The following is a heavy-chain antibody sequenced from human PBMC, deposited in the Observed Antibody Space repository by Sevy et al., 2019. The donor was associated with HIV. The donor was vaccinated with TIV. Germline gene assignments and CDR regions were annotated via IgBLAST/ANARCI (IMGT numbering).Heavy chain of an antibody. CDR2: IRQDGNEI. J-gene: IGHJ4*02. V-gene: IGHV3-7*03. Sequence: GGSLRHSCDASGFTFDMYWMQWVRQAPGKGLEWVANIRQDGNEIYYAASVRGRFTISRDNAKGSLYLQMNNLRVEDTATYYCARRYFDLWGQGTLVTVSS. CDR3: ARRYFDL. CDR1: GFTFDMYW.